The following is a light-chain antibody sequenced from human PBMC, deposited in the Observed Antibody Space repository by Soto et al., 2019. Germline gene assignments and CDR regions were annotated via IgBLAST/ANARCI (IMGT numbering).Light chain of an antibody. J-gene: IGKJ1*01. CDR1: ESINRY. CDR2: ATS. CDR3: QQSYSTLQT. V-gene: IGKV1-39*01. Sequence: DIQMTQSPSSLSASVGDRVTVTCRASESINRYLNWYQQKPGKAPKVLIYATSILQSGVTSRFSGSGSGTEFTLTIGSLQPEDFATYYCQQSYSTLQTFGQGTKVDIK.